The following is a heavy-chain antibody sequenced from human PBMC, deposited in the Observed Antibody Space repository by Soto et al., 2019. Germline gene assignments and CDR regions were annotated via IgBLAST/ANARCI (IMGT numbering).Heavy chain of an antibody. CDR2: IHYSGST. V-gene: IGHV4-39*01. Sequence: QLQLQESGPGLVKPSETLSLTCTVSGDSVTISDYYWGWIRQPPGKGLEWIGSIHYSGSTYYNPSLKKRVTTSADTSKKQFSLKLTSVTAADAAVYYCAAHDSGGYYAEYWGQGTLVTVSA. D-gene: IGHD3-22*01. CDR3: AAHDSGGYYAEY. CDR1: GDSVTISDYY. J-gene: IGHJ4*02.